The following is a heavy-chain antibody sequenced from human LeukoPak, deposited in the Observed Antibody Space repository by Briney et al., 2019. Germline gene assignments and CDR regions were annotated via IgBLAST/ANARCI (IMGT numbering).Heavy chain of an antibody. CDR2: MCYLGST. V-gene: IGHV4-61*01. CDR1: GGSVSSGSSS. Sequence: SETLSLTCTVSGGSVSSGSSSWSWIRQPPGKGLEGIGSMCYLGSTNYNPSLRSLVTISIDRSQFHFSLRMTSVTAADTAVYYCARDGDGSGWYAFDYWGQGTLVTVSP. J-gene: IGHJ4*02. D-gene: IGHD6-19*01. CDR3: ARDGDGSGWYAFDY.